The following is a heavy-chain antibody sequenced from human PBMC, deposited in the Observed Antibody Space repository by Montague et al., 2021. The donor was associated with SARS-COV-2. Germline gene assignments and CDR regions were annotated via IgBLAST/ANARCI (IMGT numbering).Heavy chain of an antibody. CDR1: GFSLSTSGMC. CDR2: IDWDDDK. Sequence: PALVKPTQTLTLTCTSSGFSLSTSGMCVSWIRQPPGKALERLARIDWDDDKYYSTSLKTRLTISKDTSKNQVVLTMTNMDPVDTATYYCARRTYDILTGYDYGMDVWGQGTTVTVSS. CDR3: ARRTYDILTGYDYGMDV. D-gene: IGHD3-9*01. V-gene: IGHV2-70*11. J-gene: IGHJ6*02.